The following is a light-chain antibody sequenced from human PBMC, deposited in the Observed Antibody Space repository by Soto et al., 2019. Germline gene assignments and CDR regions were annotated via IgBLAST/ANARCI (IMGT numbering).Light chain of an antibody. Sequence: EIVLTQSPATLSLSPGETATLSCRASQSVSSSLAWYQQKPGQTPRLLIYDASNRANGIPARFSGSGSGTDFTLTVSSLEPEDFAVYYCQQRSSWPLTFGGGTKVEIK. V-gene: IGKV3-11*01. CDR3: QQRSSWPLT. CDR1: QSVSSS. J-gene: IGKJ4*01. CDR2: DAS.